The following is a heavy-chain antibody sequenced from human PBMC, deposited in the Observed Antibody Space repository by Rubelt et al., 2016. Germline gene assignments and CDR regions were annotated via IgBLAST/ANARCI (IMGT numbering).Heavy chain of an antibody. Sequence: TFTSYGMHWVRQAPGKGLESVAVIWSDGSNKDYADSVKGRFTISRDNSKNTLYLQMSSLRVEDTAIYYCAARSTQGVTVYWGQGTLVTVSS. CDR1: TFTSYG. CDR2: IWSDGSNK. V-gene: IGHV3-33*01. CDR3: AARSTQGVTVY. J-gene: IGHJ4*02. D-gene: IGHD2-21*02.